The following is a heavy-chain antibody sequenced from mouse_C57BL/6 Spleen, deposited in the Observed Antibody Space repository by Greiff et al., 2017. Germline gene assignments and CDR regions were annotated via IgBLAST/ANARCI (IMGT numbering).Heavy chain of an antibody. Sequence: VQLQQPGAELVRPGSSEKLSCKASGYTFTSYWMDWVKQRPGQGLEWIGNIYPSDSETHYNQKFKDKATLTVDKSSSTAYMQLSSLTSEDSAVYYCARSGGYDVWFAYWGQGTLVTVSA. D-gene: IGHD2-2*01. CDR3: ARSGGYDVWFAY. V-gene: IGHV1-61*01. CDR2: IYPSDSET. CDR1: GYTFTSYW. J-gene: IGHJ3*01.